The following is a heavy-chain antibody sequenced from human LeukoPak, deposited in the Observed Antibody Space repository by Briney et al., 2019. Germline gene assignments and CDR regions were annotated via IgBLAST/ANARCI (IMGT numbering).Heavy chain of an antibody. CDR2: IYPGDSDS. J-gene: IGHJ4*02. Sequence: GESLKISCKGSGYRFTSYWIAWVRQMPGKGLEWMGIIYPGDSDSRYSPSFQGQVTISADKSISTAYLQWSSLKASDTAMYYCARHDGNGDFWSGYYFLWGQGTLVTVSS. V-gene: IGHV5-51*01. CDR3: ARHDGNGDFWSGYYFL. D-gene: IGHD3-3*01. CDR1: GYRFTSYW.